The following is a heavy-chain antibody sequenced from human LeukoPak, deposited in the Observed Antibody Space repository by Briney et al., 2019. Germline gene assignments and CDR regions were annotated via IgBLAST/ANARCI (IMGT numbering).Heavy chain of an antibody. CDR3: ARDGGFDSSWGNFDY. Sequence: GGSLRLSCAASGFTFSSYAMSWVRQAPGKGLEWVSVIYRGGSTYHADSVKGRFIISRDNSKNTLYLQMNSLRAEDTAVYYCARDGGFDSSWGNFDYWGQGTLVTVSP. V-gene: IGHV3-66*01. D-gene: IGHD3-16*01. J-gene: IGHJ4*02. CDR2: IYRGGST. CDR1: GFTFSSYA.